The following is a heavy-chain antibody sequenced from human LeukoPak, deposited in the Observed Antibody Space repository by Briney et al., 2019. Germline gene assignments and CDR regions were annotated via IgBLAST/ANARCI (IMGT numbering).Heavy chain of an antibody. CDR2: FDPEDGET. Sequence: GASVKVSCKVSGYTLTELSMHWVRQAPGKGLEWMGGFDPEDGETIYAQKFQGRVTMTEDPSTDTAYMELSSLRCEDTAVYDCATVLSRDGSWSYYETYTFDYWGQGTLVTVSS. V-gene: IGHV1-24*01. CDR1: GYTLTELS. J-gene: IGHJ4*02. D-gene: IGHD3-10*01. CDR3: ATVLSRDGSWSYYETYTFDY.